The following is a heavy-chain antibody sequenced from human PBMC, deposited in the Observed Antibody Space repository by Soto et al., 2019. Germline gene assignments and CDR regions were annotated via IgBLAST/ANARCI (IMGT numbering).Heavy chain of an antibody. D-gene: IGHD3-22*01. J-gene: IGHJ4*02. CDR1: GGSISSGDY. CDR3: ARTKDYYDSTAYIFDH. CDR2: IYHSGGT. V-gene: IGHV4-30-4*01. Sequence: SETLSLTCTISGGSISSGDYWSWIRQPPGKGLEWIGYIYHSGGTYYNPSLKSRVTMSVDTSQNQCSLKLSSVSAADTAVYYCARTKDYYDSTAYIFDHWGQGALVTVSS.